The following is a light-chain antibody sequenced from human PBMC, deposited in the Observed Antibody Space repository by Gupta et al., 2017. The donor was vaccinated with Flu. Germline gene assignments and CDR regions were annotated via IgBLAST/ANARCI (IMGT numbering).Light chain of an antibody. V-gene: IGKV1-39*01. CDR3: QQSYSTPSYT. CDR2: AAS. J-gene: IGKJ2*01. Sequence: IQLTQSPPSLSASVGDRVTITCRASQRISSYLNWYQQKPGKAPKRLIYAASSLQSGVPPRISSSGSARDVTLTISSRQPDDVATYYCQQSYSTPSYTFGQGTKLEIK. CDR1: QRISSY.